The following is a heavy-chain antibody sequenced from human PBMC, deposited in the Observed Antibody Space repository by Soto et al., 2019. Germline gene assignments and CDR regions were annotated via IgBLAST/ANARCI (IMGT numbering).Heavy chain of an antibody. Sequence: GGSLRLSCAASGFTFSSYSMNWVRQAPGKGLEWVSYISSSSSTIYYADSVKGRFTISRDNAKNSLYLQMNSLRDEDTAVYYCARMWIVAADISPHFDYWGQGTLVTVSS. V-gene: IGHV3-48*02. D-gene: IGHD6-13*01. CDR1: GFTFSSYS. CDR2: ISSSSSTI. J-gene: IGHJ4*02. CDR3: ARMWIVAADISPHFDY.